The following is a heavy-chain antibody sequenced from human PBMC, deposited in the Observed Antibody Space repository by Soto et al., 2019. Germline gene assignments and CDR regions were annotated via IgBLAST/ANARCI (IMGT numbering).Heavy chain of an antibody. V-gene: IGHV4-59*01. CDR3: ARVGGVAARTFDY. Sequence: QVQLQESGPGVVKPSETLSLTCTVSGGSISPFYWSWVRQPPGKGLEWIGYLYYSGNTNYNPSLKSRVTISGDDSKNQVSLRLTSVTAADTAVYYCARVGGVAARTFDYWGQGTVVTVSS. CDR2: LYYSGNT. D-gene: IGHD2-15*01. CDR1: GGSISPFY. J-gene: IGHJ4*02.